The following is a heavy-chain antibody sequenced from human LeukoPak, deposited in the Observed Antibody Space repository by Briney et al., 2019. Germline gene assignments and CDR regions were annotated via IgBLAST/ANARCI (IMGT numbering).Heavy chain of an antibody. Sequence: SETLSLTCTVSGDSISSYYWSWIRQPPGKELEWIGYIHYSGSTTYNPSLKSRVTISLDTSKNQFSLKLSSVTAADTAVYYCAREDSAISDNAFDIWGQGTLVTISS. CDR1: GDSISSYY. CDR2: IHYSGST. D-gene: IGHD1-26*01. CDR3: AREDSAISDNAFDI. J-gene: IGHJ3*02. V-gene: IGHV4-59*01.